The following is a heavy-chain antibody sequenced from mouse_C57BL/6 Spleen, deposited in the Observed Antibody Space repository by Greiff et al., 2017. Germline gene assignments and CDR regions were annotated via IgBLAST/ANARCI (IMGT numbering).Heavy chain of an antibody. V-gene: IGHV2-6*01. CDR3: ASEVDYDDGFAY. J-gene: IGHJ3*01. CDR1: GFSLTSYG. Sequence: VMLVESGPGLVAPSQSLSITCTVSGFSLTSYGVDWVRQSPGKGLEWLGVIWGVGSTNYNSALKSRLSISKDNSKSQVFLKMNSLQTDDTAMYYCASEVDYDDGFAYWGQGTLVTVSA. CDR2: IWGVGST. D-gene: IGHD2-4*01.